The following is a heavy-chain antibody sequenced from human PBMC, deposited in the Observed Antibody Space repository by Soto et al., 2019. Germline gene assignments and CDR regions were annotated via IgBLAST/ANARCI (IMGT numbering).Heavy chain of an antibody. Sequence: EVQLVESGGGLVQPGGSLRISCAASGFTFSSYWMHWVRQAPGKGLVWVSRINSDGSSTSYADSVKGRFTISRDNAKNTLYLQMNSLRAEDTAVYYCARDRGSLGAVTTPGWFDPWGQGTLVTVSS. J-gene: IGHJ5*02. V-gene: IGHV3-74*01. D-gene: IGHD4-4*01. CDR1: GFTFSSYW. CDR3: ARDRGSLGAVTTPGWFDP. CDR2: INSDGSST.